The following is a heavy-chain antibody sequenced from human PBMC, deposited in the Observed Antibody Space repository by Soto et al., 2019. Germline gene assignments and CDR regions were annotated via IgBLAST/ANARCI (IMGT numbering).Heavy chain of an antibody. J-gene: IGHJ6*02. CDR2: IIPIFGTA. D-gene: IGHD3-10*01. V-gene: IGHV1-69*13. CDR3: ARDKVRIPGPYYYGMDV. CDR1: GGTFSGYA. Sequence: ASVKVSCKASGGTFSGYAISWMRQAPGQGLEWMGGIIPIFGTANYAQKFQGRVTITADESTSTAYMELSSLRSEDTAVYYCARDKVRIPGPYYYGMDVWGQGTTGTVSS.